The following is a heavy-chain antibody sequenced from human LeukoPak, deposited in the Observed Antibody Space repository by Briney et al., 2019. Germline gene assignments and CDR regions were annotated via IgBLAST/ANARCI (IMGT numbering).Heavy chain of an antibody. V-gene: IGHV3-43*02. CDR3: AKDILGGFYETFDY. CDR1: GFTFDDYA. CDR2: FSGDGGRT. D-gene: IGHD5/OR15-5a*01. Sequence: GGSLRLSCVVSGFTFDDYAMHWVRQGPGKGLEWVSLFSGDGGRTYYADSVKGRFTISRDNSKNSLYLEMNSLRTEDTALYYCAKDILGGFYETFDYWGQGTLVTVSS. J-gene: IGHJ4*02.